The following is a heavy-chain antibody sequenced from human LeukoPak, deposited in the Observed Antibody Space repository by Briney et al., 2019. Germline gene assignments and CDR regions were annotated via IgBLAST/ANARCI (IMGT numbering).Heavy chain of an antibody. V-gene: IGHV1-2*02. Sequence: GASVRVSCKASGYTFTGYYMHWVRQAPGQGLEWMGWINPNSGGTNYAQKFQGRVTMTRDTSISTAYMELSRLRSDDTAVYYCARVSDIVLMVYANWGQGTLVTVSS. CDR3: ARVSDIVLMVYAN. CDR1: GYTFTGYY. J-gene: IGHJ4*02. CDR2: INPNSGGT. D-gene: IGHD2-8*01.